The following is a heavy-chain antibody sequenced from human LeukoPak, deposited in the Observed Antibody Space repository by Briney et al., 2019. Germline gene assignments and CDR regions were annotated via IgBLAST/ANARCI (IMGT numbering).Heavy chain of an antibody. V-gene: IGHV1-69*13. Sequence: SLKVSCEASVGTFSSSAISWVRQAPGQGLEWMGGIIPIFGAANYAQKYQGRVTITADESTSTAYMELSSLRSEDTAVYYCARTTVVTVGPSDYYYGMDVWGQGTTVTVSS. D-gene: IGHD4-23*01. J-gene: IGHJ6*02. CDR2: IIPIFGAA. CDR3: ARTTVVTVGPSDYYYGMDV. CDR1: VGTFSSSA.